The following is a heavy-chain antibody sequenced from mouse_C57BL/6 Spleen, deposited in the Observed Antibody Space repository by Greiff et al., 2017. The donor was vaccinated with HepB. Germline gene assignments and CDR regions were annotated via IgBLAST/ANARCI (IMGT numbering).Heavy chain of an antibody. CDR1: GYTFTDYN. Sequence: EVQLVESGPELVKPGASVKIPCKASGYTFTDYNMDWVKQSHGKSLEWIGDINPNNGGTIYNQKFKGKATLTVDKSSSTAYMELRSLTSEDTAVYYCARGVIYYYGSSSYWYFDVWGTGTTVTVSS. CDR3: ARGVIYYYGSSSYWYFDV. CDR2: INPNNGGT. D-gene: IGHD1-1*01. J-gene: IGHJ1*03. V-gene: IGHV1-18*01.